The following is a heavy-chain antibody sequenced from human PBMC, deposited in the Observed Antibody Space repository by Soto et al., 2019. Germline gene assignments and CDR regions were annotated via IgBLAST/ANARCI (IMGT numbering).Heavy chain of an antibody. CDR2: ISAYNGNT. CDR1: GYTFTSYG. Sequence: ASVKVSCKASGYTFTSYGISWVRQAPGQGLEWMGWISAYNGNTNYAQKLQGRVTMTTDTSTSTAYMELRSLRSDDTAVYYCARDSLPIDPYNWFDPWGQGTLVTVSS. CDR3: ARDSLPIDPYNWFDP. D-gene: IGHD3-16*02. V-gene: IGHV1-18*01. J-gene: IGHJ5*02.